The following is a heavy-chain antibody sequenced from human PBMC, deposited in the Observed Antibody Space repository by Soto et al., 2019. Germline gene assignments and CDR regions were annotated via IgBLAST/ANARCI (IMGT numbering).Heavy chain of an antibody. CDR2: INPSGGST. V-gene: IGHV1-46*01. CDR3: ASTMSRPYDY. J-gene: IGHJ4*02. D-gene: IGHD3-3*01. Sequence: ASVKISCKASGDTFTMHYIHWVRQAPGQGLEWMGIINPSGGSTSYAQKFQGRVTMTRDTSTSTVYMELSSLRSEDTALYYCASTMSRPYDYWGQGTLVTVSS. CDR1: GDTFTMHY.